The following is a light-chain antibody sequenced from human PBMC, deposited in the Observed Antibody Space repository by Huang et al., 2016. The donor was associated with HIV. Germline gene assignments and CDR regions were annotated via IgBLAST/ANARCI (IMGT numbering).Light chain of an antibody. Sequence: EIKMTQSPATLSVSPGRRVTLSCRASQNVRNNLAWYQQKTGQAPRLLIYDTATRASGIPARFRGSGSGTEFTLTISGLQSEDFAIYYCQQYDKWPPGLTFGGGTKVEI. CDR1: QNVRNN. V-gene: IGKV3D-15*01. CDR3: QQYDKWPPGLT. CDR2: DTA. J-gene: IGKJ4*01.